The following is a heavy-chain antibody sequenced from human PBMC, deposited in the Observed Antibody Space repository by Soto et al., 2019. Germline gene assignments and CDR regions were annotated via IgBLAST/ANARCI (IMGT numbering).Heavy chain of an antibody. CDR2: ISSSGTTI. V-gene: IGHV3-48*03. J-gene: IGHJ4*02. Sequence: LRLRSAAAGGTSCGYGMSRVSHAQGKGMEWASYISSSGTTISYAESVKGRFTISRESAKSSLFLQMSGVRAEDTAVFFCGRGTEYESGHRSFHSWGQGPQVT. CDR1: GGTSCGYG. D-gene: IGHD1-26*01. CDR3: GRGTEYESGHRSFHS.